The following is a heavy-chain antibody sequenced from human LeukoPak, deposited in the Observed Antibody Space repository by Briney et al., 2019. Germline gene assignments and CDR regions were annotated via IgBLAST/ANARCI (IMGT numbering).Heavy chain of an antibody. J-gene: IGHJ4*02. CDR3: ARHNYYDSSGYYVFDY. V-gene: IGHV3-30*03. D-gene: IGHD3-22*01. CDR2: ISYDGNNE. CDR1: GFTFRSYG. Sequence: GGSLRLSCAASGFTFRSYGMHWVRQAPGKGLEWVAVISYDGNNEYYADSVKGRFTISRDNSKNTLYLQMSSLRAEDTAMYYCARHNYYDSSGYYVFDYWGQGTLVTVSS.